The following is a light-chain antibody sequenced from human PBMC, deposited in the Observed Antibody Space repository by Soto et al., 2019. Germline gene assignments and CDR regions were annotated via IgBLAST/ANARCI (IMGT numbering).Light chain of an antibody. CDR3: QQRSNWPIT. CDR1: QDINVY. V-gene: IGKV1-39*01. Sequence: DIQMTQSPSSVSASIGDTVTITCRASQDINVYLNWYQQKPGEVPKLLIYSASTLHSGVPSRFTGSGSETDFTLTIRSLQPEDFAVYYCQQRSNWPITFGQGTRLEIK. J-gene: IGKJ5*01. CDR2: SAS.